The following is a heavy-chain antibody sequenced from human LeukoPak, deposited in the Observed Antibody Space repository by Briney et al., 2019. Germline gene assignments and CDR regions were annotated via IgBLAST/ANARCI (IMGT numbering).Heavy chain of an antibody. Sequence: GASVKVSCKASGYTFTGYYMHWVRQAPGQGLEWMGRINPNSGGTNYAQKFQGRVTMIRGTSISTAYMELSRLRSDDTAVYYCARGYDYYDSSGYIDYWGQGTLVTVSS. J-gene: IGHJ4*02. D-gene: IGHD3-22*01. V-gene: IGHV1-2*06. CDR3: ARGYDYYDSSGYIDY. CDR1: GYTFTGYY. CDR2: INPNSGGT.